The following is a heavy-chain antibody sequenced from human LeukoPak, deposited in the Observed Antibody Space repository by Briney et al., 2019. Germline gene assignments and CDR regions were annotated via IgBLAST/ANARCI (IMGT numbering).Heavy chain of an antibody. J-gene: IGHJ4*02. CDR1: GGSISSGSYY. D-gene: IGHD3-22*01. Sequence: SQTLSLTCTVSGGSISSGSYYWSWIRQPAGKGLEWIGRIYTSGSTNYNPSLKSRVTISGDTSKNQFSLRLSSVTAADTAVYYCARASYSYDINGWVPFDYWGQGALVTVSS. V-gene: IGHV4-61*02. CDR3: ARASYSYDINGWVPFDY. CDR2: IYTSGST.